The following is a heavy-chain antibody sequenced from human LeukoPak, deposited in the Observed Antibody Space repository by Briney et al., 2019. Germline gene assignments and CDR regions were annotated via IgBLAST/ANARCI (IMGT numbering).Heavy chain of an antibody. D-gene: IGHD2-2*01. CDR1: GFTCSYSA. CDR2: ISGSGGCT. J-gene: IGHJ4*02. CDR3: VKDPLFCSSPRCLYYFDY. V-gene: IGHV3-23*01. Sequence: TGGSLRLSCADSGFTCSYSAMSWVRQAPGKGLEWVSVISGSGGCTYYADSVKGRLTISRDNSKKTLFVQMNSLRAEDTAVYKCVKDPLFCSSPRCLYYFDYWGQGILGTVSS.